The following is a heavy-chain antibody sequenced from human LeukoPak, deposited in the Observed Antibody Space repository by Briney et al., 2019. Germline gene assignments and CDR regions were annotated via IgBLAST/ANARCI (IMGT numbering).Heavy chain of an antibody. CDR1: GGSFSGYY. D-gene: IGHD3-10*01. Sequence: PSQTLSLTCAVYGGSFSGYYWSWIRQPPGKGLEWIGEINHSGSTNYNPSLKSRVTISVDTSKNQFSLKLSSVTAADTAVYYCARGRGTMVRGGHYYYMDVWGKGTTVTVSS. J-gene: IGHJ6*03. CDR3: ARGRGTMVRGGHYYYMDV. CDR2: INHSGST. V-gene: IGHV4-34*01.